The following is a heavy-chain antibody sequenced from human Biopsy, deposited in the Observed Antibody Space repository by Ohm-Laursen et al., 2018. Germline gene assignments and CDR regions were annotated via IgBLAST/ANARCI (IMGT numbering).Heavy chain of an antibody. J-gene: IGHJ6*02. D-gene: IGHD3-10*01. CDR2: IIPIVDIV. CDR1: GDTFNKYG. V-gene: IGHV1-69*04. CDR3: ARGDSGSGYYGMDV. Sequence: SVKVSCNASGDTFNKYGIFWVRQAPGQGLEWMGRIIPIVDIVNYAQRFQGRVTMTADKSTSTAYLDLSSLISEDTAVYYCARGDSGSGYYGMDVWGQGTTVTVSS.